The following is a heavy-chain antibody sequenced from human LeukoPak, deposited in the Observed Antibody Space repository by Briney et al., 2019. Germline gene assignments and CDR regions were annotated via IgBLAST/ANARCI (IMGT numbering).Heavy chain of an antibody. J-gene: IGHJ4*02. CDR3: ARRSGEGYFDC. CDR2: IYSGGDT. V-gene: IGHV3-66*01. Sequence: GGSLRLSCAASGFIVSSNYMTWVRQAPGKGLEWLSVIYSGGDTYYADSVKGRFTISRDNSKNTLYLQMNSLRAEDTAVYYCARRSGEGYFDCWGQGTLVTVSS. D-gene: IGHD1-26*01. CDR1: GFIVSSNY.